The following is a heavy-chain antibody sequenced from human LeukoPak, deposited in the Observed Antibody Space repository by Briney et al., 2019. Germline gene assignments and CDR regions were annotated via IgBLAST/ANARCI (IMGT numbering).Heavy chain of an antibody. V-gene: IGHV3-66*01. J-gene: IGHJ4*02. D-gene: IGHD3-16*02. Sequence: GGSLRLSCAASGFTVSSNYMSWVRQAPGKGLEWVSVIYSGGSTYYADSVKGRFTISRDNSKNTLYLQMNSLRAEDTAVYYCARDLYDYVWGSYLPFDYWGQGTLVTVSS. CDR2: IYSGGST. CDR3: ARDLYDYVWGSYLPFDY. CDR1: GFTVSSNY.